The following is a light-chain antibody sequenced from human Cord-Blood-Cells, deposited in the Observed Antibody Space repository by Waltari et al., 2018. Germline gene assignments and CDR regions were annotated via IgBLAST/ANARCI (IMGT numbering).Light chain of an antibody. J-gene: IGKJ2*01. Sequence: DIHMTQSPSSLSASVGDRVTITCRASQSISSYLNWYQQKPGKAPKLLIYAASSLQSGVPSRFSGSGSGTEFTLTISSLQPEDFATYYCQQNYSTPYTFGQGTKLEIK. CDR2: AAS. CDR3: QQNYSTPYT. CDR1: QSISSY. V-gene: IGKV1-39*01.